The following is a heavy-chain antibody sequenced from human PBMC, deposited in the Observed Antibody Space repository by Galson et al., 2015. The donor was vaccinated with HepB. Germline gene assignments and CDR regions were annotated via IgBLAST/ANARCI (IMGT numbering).Heavy chain of an antibody. J-gene: IGHJ2*01. Sequence: QSGAEVKKPGASVKVSCKASGYTFTSYGISWVRQAPGQGLEWMGWISAYNGNTNYAQKLQGRVTMTTDTSTSTAYMELRSLRSDDTAVYYCARDRGSCDGDCYQGGRFGADWYFDLWGRGTLVTVSS. D-gene: IGHD2-21*02. V-gene: IGHV1-18*01. CDR1: GYTFTSYG. CDR2: ISAYNGNT. CDR3: ARDRGSCDGDCYQGGRFGADWYFDL.